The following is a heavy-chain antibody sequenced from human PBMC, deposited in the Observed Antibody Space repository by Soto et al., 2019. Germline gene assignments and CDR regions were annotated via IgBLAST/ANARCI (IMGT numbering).Heavy chain of an antibody. V-gene: IGHV4-59*01. CDR2: IYYSGST. CDR3: ARGHYDFWSGYPTYYYGMDV. J-gene: IGHJ6*02. Sequence: QVQLQESGPGLVKPSETLSLTCTVSGGSISSYYWSWIRQPPGKGLEWIGYIYYSGSTNYNPSLKSRVTISVDTSKNQVSLKLSSVTAADTAVYYCARGHYDFWSGYPTYYYGMDVWGQGTTVTVSS. CDR1: GGSISSYY. D-gene: IGHD3-3*01.